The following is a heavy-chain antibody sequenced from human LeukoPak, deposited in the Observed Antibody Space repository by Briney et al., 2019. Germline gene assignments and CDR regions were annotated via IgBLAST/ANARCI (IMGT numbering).Heavy chain of an antibody. V-gene: IGHV3-20*04. CDR3: ARDYDLTAMARFDY. Sequence: GGSLRLSCAASGFTFSSYGMSWVRQAPGQGLGWVSGINWNGGSTGYADSVKGLFTISRDNAKNPLYLQMNSLRAEDTALYYCARDYDLTAMARFDYWGQGTLVTVSS. J-gene: IGHJ4*02. D-gene: IGHD5-18*01. CDR1: GFTFSSYG. CDR2: INWNGGST.